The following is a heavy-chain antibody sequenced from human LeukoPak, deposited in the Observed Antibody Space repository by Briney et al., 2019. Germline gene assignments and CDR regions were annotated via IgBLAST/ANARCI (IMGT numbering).Heavy chain of an antibody. CDR3: VREAYGNYYMDV. D-gene: IGHD4-17*01. CDR1: GFTFSRNS. J-gene: IGHJ6*03. V-gene: IGHV3-48*01. Sequence: PGGSLRLSCSASGFTFSRNSMNWVRQAPGKGLEWVSYISSSSSAIYYVDSMKGRFTISRDNAKNSLYLQMNSLRAEDTAVYYCVREAYGNYYMDVWGKGTTVTVSS. CDR2: ISSSSSAI.